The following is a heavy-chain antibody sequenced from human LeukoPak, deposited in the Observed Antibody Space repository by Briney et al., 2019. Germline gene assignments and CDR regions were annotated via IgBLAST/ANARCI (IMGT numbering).Heavy chain of an antibody. V-gene: IGHV5-51*01. J-gene: IGHJ4*02. Sequence: GEPLKISCKCSGYSFTTYWIGWVRKMPGKGLEWMEIIYPGDSDTRYSPSFQGQVTISADKSITTAYLQWSSLKASDTAMYYCARFDSTYYFDYWGQGTLVTVSS. CDR3: ARFDSTYYFDY. D-gene: IGHD3-9*01. CDR2: IYPGDSDT. CDR1: GYSFTTYW.